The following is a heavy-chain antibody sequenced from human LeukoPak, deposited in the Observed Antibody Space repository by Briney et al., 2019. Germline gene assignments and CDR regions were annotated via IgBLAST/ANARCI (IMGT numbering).Heavy chain of an antibody. CDR2: MNPNSGNT. D-gene: IGHD6-13*01. Sequence: ASVKVSCTASGYTFTSDDINWVRQATGQGLEWMGWMNPNSGNTGYAQKFQGRVTMTRNNSRSTGYMALSSMRSEDTAVYYCASRYSSSWYNWFDPWGQGTLVTVSS. V-gene: IGHV1-8*01. CDR3: ASRYSSSWYNWFDP. CDR1: GYTFTSDD. J-gene: IGHJ5*02.